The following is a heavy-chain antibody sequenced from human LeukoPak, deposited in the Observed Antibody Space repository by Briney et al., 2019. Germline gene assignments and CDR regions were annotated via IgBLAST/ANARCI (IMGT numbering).Heavy chain of an antibody. CDR1: GGSISSYY. D-gene: IGHD6-19*01. CDR2: IYYSGST. V-gene: IGHV4-59*12. Sequence: PSETLSLTCTVSGGSISSYYWSWVRQPPGQGQERIGYIYYSGSTNYNPSLKSRVTISVDTSKNQFSLKLSSVTAADTAVYYCAREGGIAVAGMDYWGQGTLVTVSS. J-gene: IGHJ4*02. CDR3: AREGGIAVAGMDY.